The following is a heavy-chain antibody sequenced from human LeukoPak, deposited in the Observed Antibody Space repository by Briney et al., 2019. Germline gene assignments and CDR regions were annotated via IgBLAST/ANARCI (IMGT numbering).Heavy chain of an antibody. CDR2: ISGSGAGT. D-gene: IGHD2-8*01. J-gene: IGHJ4*02. Sequence: PSETLSLTCAVYGGSFIGYDWTWVRQAPGKGLEWVSGISGSGAGTYYADSVKGRFTISGDNSKNTLYLQMNSLRAEDTAVYYCAKMVREFYTISYYFDYWGQGTLVTVSS. V-gene: IGHV3-23*01. CDR3: AKMVREFYTISYYFDY. CDR1: GGSFIGYD.